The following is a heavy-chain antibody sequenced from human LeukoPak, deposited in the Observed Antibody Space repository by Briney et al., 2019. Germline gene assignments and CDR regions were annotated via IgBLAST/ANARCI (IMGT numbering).Heavy chain of an antibody. J-gene: IGHJ3*02. V-gene: IGHV4-4*07. CDR1: GGSISSYY. CDR3: AGGKYYYNSSGYLYAFDI. CDR2: IYTSGST. D-gene: IGHD3-22*01. Sequence: SETLSLTCTVSGGSISSYYWSWIRQPAGEGLEWIGRIYTSGSTNYNPSLKSRVTMSADTSKNQFSLKLSSVTAADTAVYYCAGGKYYYNSSGYLYAFDIWGQGTMVTVSS.